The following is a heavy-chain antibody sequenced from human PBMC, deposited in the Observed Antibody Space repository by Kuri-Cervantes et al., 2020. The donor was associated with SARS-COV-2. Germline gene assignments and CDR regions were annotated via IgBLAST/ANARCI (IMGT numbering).Heavy chain of an antibody. J-gene: IGHJ4*02. D-gene: IGHD6-13*01. Sequence: ASVKVSCKASGYTFTSYGISWVRQAPGQGLEWMGWISAYNGNTNYAQKLQGRVTMTTDTSTSTAYMALRSLRSDDTAVYYCARVQGAAGTGDTDYWGQGTLVTVSS. CDR1: GYTFTSYG. V-gene: IGHV1-18*04. CDR3: ARVQGAAGTGDTDY. CDR2: ISAYNGNT.